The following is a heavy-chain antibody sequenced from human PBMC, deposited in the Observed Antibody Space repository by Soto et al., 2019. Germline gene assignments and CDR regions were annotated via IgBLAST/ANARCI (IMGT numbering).Heavy chain of an antibody. CDR2: IIPMYGTA. D-gene: IGHD6-6*01. CDR1: GGTFSSYA. Sequence: QVQLVQSGAEVKKPGSSVKVSCKASGGTFSSYAISWVRQAPGQGLEWMGGIIPMYGTANYAQKFQGRVTITADESTLTAYMELSSLRSEDTAVYYCATGIAARYYYYGMDVWGRGTTVTVSS. CDR3: ATGIAARYYYYGMDV. J-gene: IGHJ6*02. V-gene: IGHV1-69*01.